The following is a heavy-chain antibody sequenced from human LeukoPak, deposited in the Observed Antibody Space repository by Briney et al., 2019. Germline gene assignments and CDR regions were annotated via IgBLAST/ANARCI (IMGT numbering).Heavy chain of an antibody. D-gene: IGHD3-22*01. V-gene: IGHV1-69*05. CDR3: ARLYYYDSRGTGERGDY. Sequence: ASVKVSCKASGGTFSSYAISWVRQAPGQGLEWMGGIIPIFGTANYAQKFQGRVTITTDESTSTAYMELSSLRSEDTAVYYCARLYYYDSRGTGERGDYWGQGTLVTVSS. CDR1: GGTFSSYA. CDR2: IIPIFGTA. J-gene: IGHJ4*02.